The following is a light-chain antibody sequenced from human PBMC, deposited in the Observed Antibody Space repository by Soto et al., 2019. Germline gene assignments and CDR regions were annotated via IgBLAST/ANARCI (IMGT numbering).Light chain of an antibody. CDR2: GAS. CDR3: QQYNNWHPFT. Sequence: EIVLTQSPCTLSVSPGERATLSCRASQSVSSSYLAWYQQKHGQDPRILIYGASTRATGIPARFSGSGCGKAFTTTISSLQSEDYAVYYCQQYNNWHPFTFGHGTKVDIK. V-gene: IGKV3-15*01. J-gene: IGKJ3*01. CDR1: QSVSSSY.